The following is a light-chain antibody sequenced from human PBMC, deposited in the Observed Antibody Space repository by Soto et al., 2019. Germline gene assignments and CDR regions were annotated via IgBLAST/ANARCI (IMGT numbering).Light chain of an antibody. CDR1: QSIRNY. CDR2: GAS. CDR3: QQSGT. Sequence: EVVLTQSQATLSLSPGRRFTLSCRASQSIRNYLAWYQQKPGQAPRLLIYGASSRATGSPGRFSGSGSGTDITRTISRQEPEEYSVYYCQQSGTFGQGTKVDIK. J-gene: IGKJ1*01. V-gene: IGKV3-11*01.